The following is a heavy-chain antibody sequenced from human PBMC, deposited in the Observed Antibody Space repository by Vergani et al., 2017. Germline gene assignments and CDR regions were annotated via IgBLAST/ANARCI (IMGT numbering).Heavy chain of an antibody. V-gene: IGHV4-39*01. CDR3: ASKRGACRAAYCHSYDF. D-gene: IGHD2-8*02. CDR2: IDYSGST. J-gene: IGHJ4*02. CDR1: GDSVISTDYH. Sequence: QVQLQESGPGLVKPSETLSLTCTVSGDSVISTDYHWGWIRQPPGKGLEWIGSIDYSGSTSYNPSLESRISISFETPKNQFSLRLTSGTAADAAVYYCASKRGACRAAYCHSYDFWGPGTLVGVSS.